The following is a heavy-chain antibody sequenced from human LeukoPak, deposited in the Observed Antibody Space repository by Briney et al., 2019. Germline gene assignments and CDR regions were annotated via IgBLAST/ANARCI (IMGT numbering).Heavy chain of an antibody. CDR2: IIPIFGTA. D-gene: IGHD4-23*01. V-gene: IGHV1-69*01. Sequence: SVKVSCKASGGTFSSYAISWVRQAPGQGLEWMGGIIPIFGTANYAQKFQGRVTITADESTSTAYMELSSLRSEDTAMYYCARDLPDFSLRISSGGFDIWGQGTMVTVSS. CDR1: GGTFSSYA. J-gene: IGHJ3*02. CDR3: ARDLPDFSLRISSGGFDI.